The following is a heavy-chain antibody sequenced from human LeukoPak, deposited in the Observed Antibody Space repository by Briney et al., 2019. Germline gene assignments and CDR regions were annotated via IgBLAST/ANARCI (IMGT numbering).Heavy chain of an antibody. D-gene: IGHD4-23*01. V-gene: IGHV3-13*04. CDR3: ARSHYGGYSVFDY. CDR1: GFTFNNYD. J-gene: IGHJ4*02. Sequence: GGSLRLSCAASGFTFNNYDMHWVRQATGKGLEWVSTICTAGDTYYPGSVKCRFTISREKAKNSLYLQVNSLRAGDTAVYYCARSHYGGYSVFDYWGPGTLVTVSS. CDR2: ICTAGDT.